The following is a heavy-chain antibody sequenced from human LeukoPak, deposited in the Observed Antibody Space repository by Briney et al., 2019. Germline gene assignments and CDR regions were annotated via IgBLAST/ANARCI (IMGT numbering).Heavy chain of an antibody. D-gene: IGHD3-22*01. CDR2: IYTSGST. J-gene: IGHJ3*02. Sequence: SETLSLTCTVSGGSISSYYWSWIRQPAGKGLEGIGRIYTSGSTNYNPSLKSRVTMSVDTSKNQFSLKLSSVTAADTAVYYCARTRGIGYYYDSSGYPLGAFDIWGQGTMVTVSS. V-gene: IGHV4-4*07. CDR1: GGSISSYY. CDR3: ARTRGIGYYYDSSGYPLGAFDI.